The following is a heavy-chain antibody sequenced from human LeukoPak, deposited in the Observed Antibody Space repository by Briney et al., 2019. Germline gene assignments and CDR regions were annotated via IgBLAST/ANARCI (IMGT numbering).Heavy chain of an antibody. Sequence: PSETLSLTCTVSGGSISSSSYYWGWIRQPPGKALEWSGSIFYSGSTYYNPSLQSRVTISVDTSKNQFSLKLGSVTAADTAVYYCARKGYVATAGNIDYWGQGTLVTVSS. V-gene: IGHV4-39*01. CDR3: ARKGYVATAGNIDY. CDR1: GGSISSSSYY. J-gene: IGHJ4*02. D-gene: IGHD6-13*01. CDR2: IFYSGST.